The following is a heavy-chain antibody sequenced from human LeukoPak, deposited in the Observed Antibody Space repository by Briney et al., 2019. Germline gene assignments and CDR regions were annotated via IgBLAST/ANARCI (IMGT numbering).Heavy chain of an antibody. CDR3: ASSKYQLLAALFNY. V-gene: IGHV4-59*01. Sequence: TSETLSLTCAVYGGAFSGYYWSWIRQPPGKGLEWIGYIYYSGSTNYNPSLKSRVTISVDTSKNQFSLKLSSVTAANTAVYYCASSKYQLLAALFNYWGQGTLVTVSS. D-gene: IGHD2-2*01. CDR1: GGAFSGYY. CDR2: IYYSGST. J-gene: IGHJ4*02.